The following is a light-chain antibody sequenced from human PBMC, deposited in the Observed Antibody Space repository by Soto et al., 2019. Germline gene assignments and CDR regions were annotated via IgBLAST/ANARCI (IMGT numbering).Light chain of an antibody. CDR1: QSISSW. Sequence: DIQMTQSPSTLSASVGDRVTITCRASQSISSWLAWYQQKPGKAPKLLIYKASSLESGVPSRFNRSGSGTEFTLTISSLQPDDFATYYCQQYNSYPITFGQGTRLEIK. CDR2: KAS. J-gene: IGKJ5*01. V-gene: IGKV1-5*03. CDR3: QQYNSYPIT.